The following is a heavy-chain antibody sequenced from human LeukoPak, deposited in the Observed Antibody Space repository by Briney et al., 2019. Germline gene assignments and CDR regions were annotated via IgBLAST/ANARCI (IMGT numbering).Heavy chain of an antibody. Sequence: GGSLRLSCAASGVTVSNNFMSWVRQAPGKGLEWVSVIYGGGSTYYADSVKGRFTISGDTSKNTLYLQMNSLRAEDTAVYYCARDPVTTSPYWGQGTLVTVSS. D-gene: IGHD4-17*01. V-gene: IGHV3-53*01. CDR3: ARDPVTTSPY. CDR1: GVTVSNNF. J-gene: IGHJ4*02. CDR2: IYGGGST.